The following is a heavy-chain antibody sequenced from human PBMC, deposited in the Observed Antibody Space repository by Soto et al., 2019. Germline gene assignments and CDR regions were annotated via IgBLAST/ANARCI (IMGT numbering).Heavy chain of an antibody. Sequence: GSLRLSCAVSGFSLSSYWMHWVRQAPGKGLVWVSRIQSDGSSTNYADSVKGRFTISRDNAKNTLHLQMDSLRVEDTAVYYCAREKAVAGTTFDYWGLGTLVTVSS. CDR3: AREKAVAGTTFDY. J-gene: IGHJ4*02. CDR2: IQSDGSST. V-gene: IGHV3-74*01. D-gene: IGHD6-19*01. CDR1: GFSLSSYW.